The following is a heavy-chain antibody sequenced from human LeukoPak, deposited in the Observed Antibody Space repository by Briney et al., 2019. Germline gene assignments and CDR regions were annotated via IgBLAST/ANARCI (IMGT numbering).Heavy chain of an antibody. CDR2: INHSGST. V-gene: IGHV4-34*01. D-gene: IGHD6-13*01. Sequence: SETLSLTCAVYGGSFSGYYWSWIRQPPGKWLEWIGEINHSGSTNYNPSLKSRVTISVDTSKNQFSLKLSSVTAADTAVYYCARAGGYSSPIEHFDYWGQGTLVTVSS. CDR1: GGSFSGYY. J-gene: IGHJ4*02. CDR3: ARAGGYSSPIEHFDY.